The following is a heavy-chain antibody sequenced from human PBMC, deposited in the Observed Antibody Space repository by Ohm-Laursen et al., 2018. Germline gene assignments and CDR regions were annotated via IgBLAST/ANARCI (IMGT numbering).Heavy chain of an antibody. V-gene: IGHV3-23*01. CDR2: ISYNSGSNT. D-gene: IGHD5-12*01. CDR1: GFTFSNYA. J-gene: IGHJ4*02. CDR3: AKREVAGGITLDN. Sequence: GSLRLSCTASGFTFSNYAMSWVRQAPGKGLEWVSAISYNSGSNTHYADSVKGRFTISRDNSKNTLYLQMNSLRAEDTAVYYCAKREVAGGITLDNWGQGTLVTVSS.